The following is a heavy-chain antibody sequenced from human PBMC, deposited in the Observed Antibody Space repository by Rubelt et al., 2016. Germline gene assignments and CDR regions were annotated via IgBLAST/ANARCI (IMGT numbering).Heavy chain of an antibody. J-gene: IGHJ6*02. CDR1: GGSISSYY. CDR2: IYTSGST. CDR3: ARDRQQLVYPETDYYCGMDV. V-gene: IGHV4-4*07. Sequence: QVQLQESGPGLVKPSETLSLTCTVSGGSISSYYWSWIRQPAGKGLEWIGRIYTSGSTNYNPSLKSRVTMLVDTSQNRFSLQLSAVTAADTAVYYCARDRQQLVYPETDYYCGMDVWGQGTTVTVSS. D-gene: IGHD6-13*01.